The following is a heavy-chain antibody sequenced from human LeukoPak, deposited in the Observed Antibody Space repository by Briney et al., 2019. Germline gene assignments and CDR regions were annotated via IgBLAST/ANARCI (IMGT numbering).Heavy chain of an antibody. CDR3: AKAPVTTCSGAYCYPFDY. J-gene: IGHJ4*02. Sequence: GGSLRLSCTASGFTFGDYAMSWFRQAPGKGLEWVSSISGPGGTTYYAESVKGRFTISRDNSKNTLYLLMNSLRAGDAAVYYCAKAPVTTCSGAYCYPFDYWSQGTLVTVSS. V-gene: IGHV3-23*01. D-gene: IGHD2-15*01. CDR2: ISGPGGTT. CDR1: GFTFGDYA.